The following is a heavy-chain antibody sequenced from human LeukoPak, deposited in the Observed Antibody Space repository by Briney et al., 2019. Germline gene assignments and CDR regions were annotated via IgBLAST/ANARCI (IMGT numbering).Heavy chain of an antibody. CDR3: ARLYYYGSGSYYIQYFQH. J-gene: IGHJ1*01. CDR2: IYHSGST. Sequence: SETLSLTCAVSGYSISSGYYWGWIRQPPGKGLEWIGSIYHSGSTYYNPSLKSRVTISVDTSKKQFSLKLSSVTAADTAVYYCARLYYYGSGSYYIQYFQHWGQGTLVSVSS. D-gene: IGHD3-10*01. V-gene: IGHV4-38-2*01. CDR1: GYSISSGYY.